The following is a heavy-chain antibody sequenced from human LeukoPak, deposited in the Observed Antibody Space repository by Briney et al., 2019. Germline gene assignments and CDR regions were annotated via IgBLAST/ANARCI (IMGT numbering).Heavy chain of an antibody. V-gene: IGHV3-7*03. CDR2: IKQDGSEK. J-gene: IGHJ5*02. CDR1: GFTFSSYW. Sequence: GGSLRLSCAASGFTFSSYWMSWVRQAPGKGLEWVANIKQDGSEKYYVDSVKGRFTISRDNAKNSLYLQMNSLRAEDTAVYYCAKELSGWYDWFDPWGQGTLVTVSS. D-gene: IGHD6-19*01. CDR3: AKELSGWYDWFDP.